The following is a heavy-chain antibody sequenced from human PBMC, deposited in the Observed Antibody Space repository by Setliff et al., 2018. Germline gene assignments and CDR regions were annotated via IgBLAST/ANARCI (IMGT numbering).Heavy chain of an antibody. CDR2: IYYSGST. Sequence: PSETLSLTCTVSGGPFSGASIWSWIRQPPGKGLEWIGYIYYSGSTNYNPSLKGRATLSIDASKRQFSLKLTSVTAADTAVYYCARMSGFQYIDVWGKGTTVTVSS. CDR1: GGPFSGAS. J-gene: IGHJ6*03. D-gene: IGHD3-3*01. CDR3: ARMSGFQYIDV. V-gene: IGHV4-59*08.